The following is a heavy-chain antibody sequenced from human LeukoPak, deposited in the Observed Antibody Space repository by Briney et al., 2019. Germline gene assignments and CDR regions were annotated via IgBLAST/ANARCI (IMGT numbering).Heavy chain of an antibody. CDR1: GGSISSGGYY. V-gene: IGHV4-31*03. D-gene: IGHD3-22*01. CDR2: IYYNGST. J-gene: IGHJ4*02. Sequence: SETLSLTCTVSGGSISSGGYYWSWIRQHPGKGLEWIGYIYYNGSTYYNPSLKSRVTISVDTSKNQFSLKLSSVTAADTAVYCCARWTVTYYYDSSGYTDYWGQGTLVTVSS. CDR3: ARWTVTYYYDSSGYTDY.